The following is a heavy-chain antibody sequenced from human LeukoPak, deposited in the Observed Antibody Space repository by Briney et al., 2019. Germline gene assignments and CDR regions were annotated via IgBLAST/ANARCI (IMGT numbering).Heavy chain of an antibody. CDR3: ARGVVVPAVRHFDY. J-gene: IGHJ4*02. D-gene: IGHD2-2*01. CDR2: INHSGST. CDR1: GGSFSGYY. Sequence: SETLSLTCAVYGGSFSGYYWSWIRQPPGKGLEWIGEINHSGSTNYNPSLKSRVTISVDTSKNQFSLKLSSVTAADTAVYYCARGVVVPAVRHFDYWGQGTLVTVSS. V-gene: IGHV4-34*01.